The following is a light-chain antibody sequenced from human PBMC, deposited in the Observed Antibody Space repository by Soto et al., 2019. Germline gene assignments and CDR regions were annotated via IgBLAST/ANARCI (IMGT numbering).Light chain of an antibody. CDR3: QSYDSSLSGWV. Sequence: QAVVTQPPSVSGAPGQRVTISCTESSSSIGAGYDVHWYQQLPGTAPKLLIYGNSNRPSGVPDRFSGSKSGTSASLAITGLQAEDEADYYCQSYDSSLSGWVFGGGTKVTVL. CDR2: GNS. V-gene: IGLV1-40*01. CDR1: SSSIGAGYD. J-gene: IGLJ3*02.